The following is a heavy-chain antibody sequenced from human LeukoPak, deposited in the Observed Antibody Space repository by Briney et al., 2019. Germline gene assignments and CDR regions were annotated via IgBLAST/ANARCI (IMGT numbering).Heavy chain of an antibody. CDR1: GFTFSSYA. CDR2: ISGSGGST. Sequence: GGSLRLSCAASGFTFSSYAMSWVRQAPGKGLEWVSAISGSGGSTYYADSVKGRFTISRDNSKNTLYLQMNSLRAEDTAVYYCAKRTRGYCDGTACPNWFDPWGRGTLVSVSS. D-gene: IGHD2-15*01. CDR3: AKRTRGYCDGTACPNWFDP. V-gene: IGHV3-23*01. J-gene: IGHJ5*02.